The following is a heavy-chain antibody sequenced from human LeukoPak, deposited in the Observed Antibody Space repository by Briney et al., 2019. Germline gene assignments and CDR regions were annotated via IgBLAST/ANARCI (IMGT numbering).Heavy chain of an antibody. CDR1: GFIFSDYW. J-gene: IGHJ4*02. CDR2: IKSDGSST. D-gene: IGHD2-2*01. Sequence: GGSLRLSCAASGFIFSDYWMHWVRQGPGKGLVWVSRIKSDGSSTSYAESVKGRFTISRDNAKNTVYVHMNSLRDEDTAVYYCASFFDSTSRSSKIFDYWGQGTLVTVSS. CDR3: ASFFDSTSRSSKIFDY. V-gene: IGHV3-74*01.